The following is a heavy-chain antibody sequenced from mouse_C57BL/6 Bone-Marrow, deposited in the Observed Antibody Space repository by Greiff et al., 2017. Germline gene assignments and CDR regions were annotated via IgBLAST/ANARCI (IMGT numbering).Heavy chain of an antibody. CDR1: GYAFSSSW. Sequence: QVQLQQSGPELVKPGASVKISCKASGYAFSSSWMNWVKQRPGKGLEWIGRIYPGDGDTNYNGKFKGKATLTADKSSSTAYMQLSSLTSEDSAVYFGARSYVAMDYWGQGTSVTVSS. CDR3: ARSYVAMDY. V-gene: IGHV1-82*01. D-gene: IGHD6-5*01. CDR2: IYPGDGDT. J-gene: IGHJ4*01.